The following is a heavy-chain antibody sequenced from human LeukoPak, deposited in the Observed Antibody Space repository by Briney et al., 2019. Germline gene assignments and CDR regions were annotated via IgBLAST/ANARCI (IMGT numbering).Heavy chain of an antibody. CDR1: GYSFTNYW. Sequence: PGESLKISCKGSGYSFTNYWIGWVRQMPGKGLEWMGIIYPGDSDTRYSPSFQGQVTISADKSISTAYLQWSSLKASDTAMYYCAVKNLGFGEYFDYWGQGTLVTVSS. CDR2: IYPGDSDT. CDR3: AVKNLGFGEYFDY. J-gene: IGHJ4*02. V-gene: IGHV5-51*01. D-gene: IGHD3-10*01.